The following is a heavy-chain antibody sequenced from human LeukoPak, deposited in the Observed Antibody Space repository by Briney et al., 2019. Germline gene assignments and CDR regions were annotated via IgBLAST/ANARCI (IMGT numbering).Heavy chain of an antibody. Sequence: GGSLRLSCAASGFTFSRYSMNWVRQTPGKGLEWVSFISTSSSYIYYADSVKGRFTISRDNAKNSLYLQMNSLRAEDTAVYYCARDYQWGFDYWGQGTLVTVSS. CDR1: GFTFSRYS. CDR2: ISTSSSYI. CDR3: ARDYQWGFDY. V-gene: IGHV3-21*01. J-gene: IGHJ4*02. D-gene: IGHD1-26*01.